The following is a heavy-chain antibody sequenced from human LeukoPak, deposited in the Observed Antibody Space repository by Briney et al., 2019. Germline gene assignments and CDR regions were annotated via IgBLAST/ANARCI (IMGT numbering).Heavy chain of an antibody. Sequence: PGGSLRLSCAASGFTFSSYAMSWVRQAPGKGLEWVSAISGSGGSTYYANSVKGRFTISRDNSKNTLYLQMNSLRAEDTAVYYCAKDRTPFEITMIVGDYWGQGTLVTVSS. CDR2: ISGSGGST. CDR3: AKDRTPFEITMIVGDY. J-gene: IGHJ4*02. D-gene: IGHD3-22*01. CDR1: GFTFSSYA. V-gene: IGHV3-23*01.